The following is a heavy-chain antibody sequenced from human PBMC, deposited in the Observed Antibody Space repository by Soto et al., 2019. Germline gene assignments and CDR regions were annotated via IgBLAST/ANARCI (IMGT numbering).Heavy chain of an antibody. CDR1: GYTFTNHG. CDR3: ARDRVAGIWGDAFDI. J-gene: IGHJ3*02. V-gene: IGHV1-18*04. D-gene: IGHD3-16*01. Sequence: QVQLVQSGAEVKKPGASVKVSCKTSGYTFTNHGITWVRQAPGQGLEWMGWITPYNANVNYAQKLQGRVTMTTDTSTSTAYMDLRSLTSDDTAVYYCARDRVAGIWGDAFDIWGQGTMVTVSS. CDR2: ITPYNANV.